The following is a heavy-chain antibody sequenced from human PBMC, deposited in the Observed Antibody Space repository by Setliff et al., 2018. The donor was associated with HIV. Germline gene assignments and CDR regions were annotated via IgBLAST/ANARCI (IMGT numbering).Heavy chain of an antibody. CDR2: IYYSGST. J-gene: IGHJ4*02. CDR1: GGSISSSSYY. D-gene: IGHD3-22*01. V-gene: IGHV4-39*01. Sequence: SETLSLTCTVSGGSISSSSYYWAWIRQPPGKGLEWIGNIYYSGSTYYNPSLKSRGAMSVDTSKNQFSLRLSSVTAADTAVYYCARVNGYYYDSSGYPAYFDYWGQGTLVTVSS. CDR3: ARVNGYYYDSSGYPAYFDY.